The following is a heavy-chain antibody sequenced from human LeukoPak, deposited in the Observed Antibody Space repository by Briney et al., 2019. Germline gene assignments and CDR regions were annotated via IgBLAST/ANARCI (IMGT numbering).Heavy chain of an antibody. CDR1: GFTFSSYG. V-gene: IGHV3-30*02. CDR3: ANGDYGGPKPGFDY. CDR2: IRYDGSNK. Sequence: TGGSLRLSCAASGFTFSSYGMHWVRQAPGKRLEWVAFIRYDGSNKYYADSVKGRFTISRDNSKNTLHLQMNSLRAEDTAVYYCANGDYGGPKPGFDYWGQGTLVTVSS. D-gene: IGHD4-23*01. J-gene: IGHJ4*02.